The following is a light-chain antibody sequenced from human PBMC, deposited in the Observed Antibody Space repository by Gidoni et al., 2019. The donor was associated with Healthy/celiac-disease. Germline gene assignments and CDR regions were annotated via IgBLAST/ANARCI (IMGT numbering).Light chain of an antibody. J-gene: IGKJ5*01. CDR3: QQDGSSPIT. CDR2: GAS. Sequence: EIVLTQSPGTLSLSPGERATLSCRASQSVSSSYLAWYQQKPGQAPRLLIYGASSRATGIPDRFSGSGSGTDFTLTISRLEPGDFAVYYCQQDGSSPITFGQGTRLEIK. V-gene: IGKV3-20*01. CDR1: QSVSSSY.